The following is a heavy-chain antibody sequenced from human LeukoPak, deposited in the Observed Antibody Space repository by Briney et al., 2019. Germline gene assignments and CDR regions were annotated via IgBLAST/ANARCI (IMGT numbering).Heavy chain of an antibody. D-gene: IGHD1-26*01. CDR3: ARASGFKQFRNLDY. CDR1: GFDVTQHE. CDR2: ISATGSYV. Sequence: GGSLRLSCATSGFDVTQHEFNWVRQAPGKGLEWVAYISATGSYVKYAESVKGRFTVSRDDAKKSVFLQMNNLALDDTAVYFCARASGFKQFRNLDYWGQGTLVTVSS. V-gene: IGHV3-48*03. J-gene: IGHJ4*02.